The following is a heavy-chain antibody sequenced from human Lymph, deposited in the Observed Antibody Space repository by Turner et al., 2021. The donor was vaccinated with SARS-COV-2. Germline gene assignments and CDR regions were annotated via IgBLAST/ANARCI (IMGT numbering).Heavy chain of an antibody. J-gene: IGHJ5*02. CDR2: IIPILAIA. D-gene: IGHD2-2*01. CDR1: GGTFSSYA. CDR3: ARDSPYCSSTSCYDP. Sequence: QVQLVQSGAEVKKPGSSLKVPCRASGGTFSSYAITWVRQAPGQGLEWMGGIIPILAIANYAQKFQGRVTITADKSTSTAYMELSSLRSEDTAVYYCARDSPYCSSTSCYDPWGQGTLVTVSS. V-gene: IGHV1-69*10.